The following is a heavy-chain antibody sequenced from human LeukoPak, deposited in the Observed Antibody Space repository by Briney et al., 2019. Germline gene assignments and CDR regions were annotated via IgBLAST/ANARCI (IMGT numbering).Heavy chain of an antibody. CDR1: GDPITSYH. J-gene: IGHJ4*02. CDR2: VYHNGGT. D-gene: IGHD3-3*01. V-gene: IGHV4-59*08. Sequence: SETLSLTCTVSGDPITSYHWSWIRQPPGKTLEWIGYVYHNGGTNYNPSLRSRVSMSVAASKTQFSLTMKSVTAADTALYYCARHKVGGNFDSWGQGILVIV. CDR3: ARHKVGGNFDS.